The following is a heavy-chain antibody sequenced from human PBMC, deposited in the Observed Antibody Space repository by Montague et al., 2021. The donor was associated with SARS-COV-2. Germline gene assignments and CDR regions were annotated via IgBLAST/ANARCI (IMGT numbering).Heavy chain of an antibody. Sequence: SETLSLTSTLSGGSISSSSYYWGWIRQPPGKGLEWIGSIYYSGSTYYNPSLKSRVTISVDTSKNQFSLKLSSVTAADTAVYYCARDLWVWLSVEGSFDYWGQGTLVTVSS. J-gene: IGHJ4*02. CDR1: GGSISSSSYY. CDR3: ARDLWVWLSVEGSFDY. CDR2: IYYSGST. D-gene: IGHD5-12*01. V-gene: IGHV4-39*07.